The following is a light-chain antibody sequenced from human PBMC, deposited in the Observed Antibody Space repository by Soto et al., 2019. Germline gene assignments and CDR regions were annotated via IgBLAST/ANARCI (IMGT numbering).Light chain of an antibody. V-gene: IGLV2-11*01. CDR1: SSPVGGYHY. J-gene: IGLJ1*01. CDR2: AVS. CDR3: CSYAGRYTYV. Sequence: QSVLTQPRSVSWSPGQSVTISCTGTSSPVGGYHYVSWYQQFPGKAPKLMIYAVSQRPSGVPDRFSGSESGNTASLTISGLQADDEADYYCCSYAGRYTYVFGSGTKVTVL.